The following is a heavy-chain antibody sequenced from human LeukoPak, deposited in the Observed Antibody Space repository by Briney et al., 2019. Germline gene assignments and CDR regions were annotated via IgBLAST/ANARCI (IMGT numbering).Heavy chain of an antibody. D-gene: IGHD3-10*01. CDR2: ISAYNGNT. CDR1: GGTFSSYG. V-gene: IGHV1-18*01. Sequence: GASVKVSCKASGGTFSSYGISWVRQAPGQGLEWMGWISAYNGNTNYAQKLQGRVTMTTDTSTSTAYMELRSLRSDDTAVYYCARVSLSPMGKTKYYYYYMDVWGKGTTVTISS. CDR3: ARVSLSPMGKTKYYYYYMDV. J-gene: IGHJ6*03.